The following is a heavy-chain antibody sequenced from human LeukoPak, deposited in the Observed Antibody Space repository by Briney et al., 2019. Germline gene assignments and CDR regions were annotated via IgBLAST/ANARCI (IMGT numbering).Heavy chain of an antibody. J-gene: IGHJ4*02. V-gene: IGHV3-30-3*01. D-gene: IGHD5-12*01. CDR3: AKGRSGYDLDY. CDR2: ISYDGSNN. Sequence: PGRSLRLSCAASGFTFSSYAMHWVRQAPGKGLEWVAVISYDGSNNYYADSVKGRFTISRDNSKNTLYLQMNSLRAEDTAVYYCAKGRSGYDLDYWGQGTLVTVSS. CDR1: GFTFSSYA.